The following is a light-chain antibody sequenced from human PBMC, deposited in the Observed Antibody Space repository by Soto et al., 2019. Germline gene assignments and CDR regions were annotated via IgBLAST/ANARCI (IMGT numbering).Light chain of an antibody. V-gene: IGKV1-39*01. CDR2: AAS. CDR1: QSISSY. J-gene: IGKJ5*01. Sequence: DIQMTQSPSSLSASIGDRVTITCRASQSISSYLNWYQQKPGKAPKILIYAASNLHSGVPSRFSGSGSGSEFTLSITSLQPEDFATYYCQQSMNTPPAFGQGTRLEIK. CDR3: QQSMNTPPA.